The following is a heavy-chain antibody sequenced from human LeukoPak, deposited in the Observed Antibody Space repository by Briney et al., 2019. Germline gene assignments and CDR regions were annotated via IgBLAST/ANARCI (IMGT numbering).Heavy chain of an antibody. CDR1: GFTFSNAW. V-gene: IGHV3-23*01. Sequence: GSLRLSCATSGFTFSNAWMSWVRQAPGKGLEWVSATSGSGGSTYYADSVKGRFTISRDNSKNTLYLQMNSLRAEDTAVYYCAKGGDYDQLYYFDYWGQGTLVTVSS. D-gene: IGHD3-22*01. J-gene: IGHJ4*02. CDR3: AKGGDYDQLYYFDY. CDR2: TSGSGGST.